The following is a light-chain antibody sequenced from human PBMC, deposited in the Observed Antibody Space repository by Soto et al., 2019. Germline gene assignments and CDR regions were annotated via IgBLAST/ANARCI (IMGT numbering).Light chain of an antibody. Sequence: EIVLTQSPATLSLSPGERATLSCRTSQTIRGLLNWYQQRPGQAPRLLIYDISNRATDIPARFSGSGSGTDFILTISSLAPEDFGVYFCQQRHNRPITFGRGPRLDIK. CDR2: DIS. CDR1: QTIRGL. V-gene: IGKV3-11*01. J-gene: IGKJ5*01. CDR3: QQRHNRPIT.